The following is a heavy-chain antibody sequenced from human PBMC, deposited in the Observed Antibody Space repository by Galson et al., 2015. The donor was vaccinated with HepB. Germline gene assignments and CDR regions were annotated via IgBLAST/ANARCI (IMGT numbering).Heavy chain of an antibody. J-gene: IGHJ4*02. CDR2: IKQDGSEK. V-gene: IGHV3-7*03. CDR1: GFTFSSYW. CDR3: ASAGGEIAAPFDY. Sequence: SLRLSCAASGFTFSSYWMSWVRQAPGKGLEWVANIKQDGSEKYYVDSVKGRFTISRDNAKNSLYLQMNSLRAEDTAVYYCASAGGEIAAPFDYWGQGTLVTVSS. D-gene: IGHD6-13*01.